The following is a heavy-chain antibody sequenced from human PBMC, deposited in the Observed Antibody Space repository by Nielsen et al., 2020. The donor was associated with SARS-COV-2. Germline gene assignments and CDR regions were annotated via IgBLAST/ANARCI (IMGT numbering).Heavy chain of an antibody. CDR1: GGSFSGYY. CDR2: INHSGST. V-gene: IGHV4-34*01. D-gene: IGHD3-22*01. CDR3: ARLFYYDSSGYDPFDY. Sequence: SETLSLTCAVYGGSFSGYYWSWIRQPPRKGLEWIGEINHSGSTNYNPSLKSRVTISVDTSKNQFSLKLSSVTAADTAVYYCARLFYYDSSGYDPFDYWGQGTLVTVSS. J-gene: IGHJ4*02.